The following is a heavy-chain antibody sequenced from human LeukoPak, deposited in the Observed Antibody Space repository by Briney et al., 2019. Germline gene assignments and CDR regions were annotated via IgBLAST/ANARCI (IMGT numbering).Heavy chain of an antibody. Sequence: GGSLRLSCAASGFTFSSYSMNWVRQAPGKGLEWVSYISSSSTIYYADSVKGRFTISRDNAKNSLYLQMNSLRAEDTAVYYCARSDVDTAMVLDYWGQGTLVTVAS. CDR2: ISSSSTI. CDR1: GFTFSSYS. D-gene: IGHD5-18*01. CDR3: ARSDVDTAMVLDY. V-gene: IGHV3-48*04. J-gene: IGHJ4*02.